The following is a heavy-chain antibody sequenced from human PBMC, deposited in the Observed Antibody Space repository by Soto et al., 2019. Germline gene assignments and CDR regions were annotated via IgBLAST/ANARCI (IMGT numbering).Heavy chain of an antibody. Sequence: EVQLLESGGGLVQPGGSLRLSCAASGFTFGSYFMRWVRQTPGQGLEWVSTVSDGGSTYYADSVKGRFTVSRDNSKNMVYLQMNSLRAEDTAVYYCAKGRGQNYKYDMDFWGRGTTVTVSS. CDR1: GFTFGSYF. CDR3: AKGRGQNYKYDMDF. J-gene: IGHJ6*02. CDR2: VSDGGST. D-gene: IGHD5-12*01. V-gene: IGHV3-23*01.